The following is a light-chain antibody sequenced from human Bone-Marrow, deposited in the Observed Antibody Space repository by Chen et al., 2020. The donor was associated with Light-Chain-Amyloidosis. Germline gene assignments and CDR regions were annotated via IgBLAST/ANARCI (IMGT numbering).Light chain of an antibody. Sequence: EIVLTQSPCTLSLSPGEGANLSCRASQTISSNYLTWYQPKFGQAPRLLIYGSSSQATGIPDSFTGRVSGSYITLTINRLLHEYFAMYYCRQYSSAPRTVGGGTRVEIK. CDR2: GSS. V-gene: IGKV3-20*01. CDR1: QTISSNY. CDR3: RQYSSAPRT. J-gene: IGKJ4*01.